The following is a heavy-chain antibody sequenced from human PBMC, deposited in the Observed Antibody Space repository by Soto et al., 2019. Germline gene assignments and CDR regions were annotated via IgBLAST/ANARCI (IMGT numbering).Heavy chain of an antibody. V-gene: IGHV4-34*01. Sequence: SETLSLPCAVYGGSFSGYYWRWIREPPAPGQERVGEINHRGSTNYNPPLHPRVTISVDTTHNQYPLILNSVTAADTAVYYCARVGGSSRYYYYYYMDVWGKGTTVTVSS. CDR1: GGSFSGYY. J-gene: IGHJ6*03. CDR3: ARVGGSSRYYYYYYMDV. CDR2: INHRGST. D-gene: IGHD3-3*01.